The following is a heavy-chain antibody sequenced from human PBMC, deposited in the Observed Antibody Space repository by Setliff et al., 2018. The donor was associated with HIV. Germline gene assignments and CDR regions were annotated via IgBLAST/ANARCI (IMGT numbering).Heavy chain of an antibody. CDR2: FYTSGST. D-gene: IGHD2-21*02. V-gene: IGHV4-4*07. CDR1: GGSINTYY. CDR3: ARAMRGVVVTNMYYYYGMDV. J-gene: IGHJ6*02. Sequence: PSETLSLTCTVSGGSINTYYWSWIRQPAGKGLEWIGRFYTSGSTNYNPSLKSRVTMSVDTSKNQFSLKLSSVTAADTAVYYCARAMRGVVVTNMYYYYGMDVWGQGTTVTVSS.